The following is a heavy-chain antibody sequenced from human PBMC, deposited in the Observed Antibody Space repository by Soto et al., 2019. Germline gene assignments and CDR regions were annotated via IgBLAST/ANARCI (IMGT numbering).Heavy chain of an antibody. CDR3: ASDKKVGSGWFRGYFDL. CDR1: GYTFTSYG. J-gene: IGHJ2*01. D-gene: IGHD6-19*01. Sequence: QVQLVQSGAEVKKPGASVKVSCKASGYTFTSYGISWVRQAPGQGLEWMGWISAYNGNTNYAQKLQGRVTMTTDTSTSTAYMELRSLRSDDTAVYYCASDKKVGSGWFRGYFDLWGRGTLVTVSS. V-gene: IGHV1-18*01. CDR2: ISAYNGNT.